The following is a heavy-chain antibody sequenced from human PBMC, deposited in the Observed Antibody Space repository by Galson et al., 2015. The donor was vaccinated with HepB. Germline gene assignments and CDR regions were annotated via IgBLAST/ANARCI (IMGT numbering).Heavy chain of an antibody. Sequence: SVKVSCKASGYTFTSYYMHWVRQAPGQGLEWMGIINPSGGSTSYAQKFQGRVTMTRDTSTSTVYMELSSLRSEDTAVYYCARSGYCSSTSCHYTKDYYYYYMDVWGKGTTVTVSS. CDR1: GYTFTSYY. V-gene: IGHV1-46*03. J-gene: IGHJ6*03. CDR2: INPSGGST. D-gene: IGHD2-2*01. CDR3: ARSGYCSSTSCHYTKDYYYYYMDV.